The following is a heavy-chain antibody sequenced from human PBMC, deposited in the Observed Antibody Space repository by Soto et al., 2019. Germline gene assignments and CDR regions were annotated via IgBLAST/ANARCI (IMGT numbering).Heavy chain of an antibody. CDR1: GFTFSSYA. CDR2: ISYDGSNK. J-gene: IGHJ4*02. Sequence: QVQLVESGGGVVQPGRSLRLSCAASGFTFSSYAMHWVRQAPGKGLEWVAVISYDGSNKYYADSVKGRFTISRDNSKNTLYLQMNSLRAEDTAVYYCARDGYSYCYFDYWGQGTLVTVSS. D-gene: IGHD5-18*01. V-gene: IGHV3-30-3*01. CDR3: ARDGYSYCYFDY.